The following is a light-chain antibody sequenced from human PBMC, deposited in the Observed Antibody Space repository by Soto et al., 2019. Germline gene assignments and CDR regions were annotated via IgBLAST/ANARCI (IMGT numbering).Light chain of an antibody. V-gene: IGKV1-12*01. CDR3: QQGNSFPLA. CDR2: AAS. Sequence: DIQMTQSPSSVSASVGDRVTITCRASQGIGSWLAWYRQKPGKAPKLLISAASSLQSGVPTRFSGSGSGTDFTLTIWSLQPEDFATYFCQQGNSFPLAFGGGTKVDIK. J-gene: IGKJ4*01. CDR1: QGIGSW.